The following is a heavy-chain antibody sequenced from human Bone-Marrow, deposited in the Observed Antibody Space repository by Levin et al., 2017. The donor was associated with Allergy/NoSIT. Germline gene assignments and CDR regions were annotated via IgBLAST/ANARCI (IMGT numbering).Heavy chain of an antibody. D-gene: IGHD2-15*01. CDR1: GFTFSSYS. V-gene: IGHV3-48*02. CDR2: ISSSSSTI. Sequence: GESLKISCAASGFTFSSYSMNWVRQAPGKGLEWVSYISSSSSTIYYADSVKGRFTISRDNAKNSLYLQMNSLRDEDTAVYYCARDGCSGGSCYAGHYYYYYGMDVWGQGTTVTVSS. CDR3: ARDGCSGGSCYAGHYYYYYGMDV. J-gene: IGHJ6*02.